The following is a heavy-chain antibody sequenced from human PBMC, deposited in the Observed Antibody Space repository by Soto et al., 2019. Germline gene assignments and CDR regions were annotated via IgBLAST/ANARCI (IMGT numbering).Heavy chain of an antibody. Sequence: QVQLVQSGAEEKKPGASVKVSCKASGYTFTSHAMHWVRQAPGQRLEWMGWINAGNGNTKYSQKFQGRVTITTDTSXXTAYMERSSLRSEDTAVYYCARDGIAAAGTSWFDPWGQGTLVTVSS. CDR2: INAGNGNT. CDR1: GYTFTSHA. J-gene: IGHJ5*02. D-gene: IGHD6-13*01. V-gene: IGHV1-3*05. CDR3: ARDGIAAAGTSWFDP.